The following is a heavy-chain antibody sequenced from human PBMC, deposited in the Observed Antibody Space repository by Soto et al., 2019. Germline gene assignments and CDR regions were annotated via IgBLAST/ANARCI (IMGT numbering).Heavy chain of an antibody. CDR2: IYYSGST. V-gene: IGHV4-31*03. D-gene: IGHD2-15*01. Sequence: QVQLQESGPGLVKPSQTLSLTCTVSGGSISSGGYYWSWIRQHPGKGLEWIGYIYYSGSTYYNPYLQSRVTISVDTSKNQFSLKLSSVTAADTAVYYCARAPDREKQAAPRLNWFDPWGQGTLVTVSS. CDR1: GGSISSGGYY. CDR3: ARAPDREKQAAPRLNWFDP. J-gene: IGHJ5*02.